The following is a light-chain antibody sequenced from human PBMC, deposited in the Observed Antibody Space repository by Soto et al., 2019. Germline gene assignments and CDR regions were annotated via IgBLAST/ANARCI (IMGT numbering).Light chain of an antibody. J-gene: IGLJ1*01. V-gene: IGLV2-14*01. CDR3: ASWDDSLNGPV. CDR1: SSDVGGYNY. CDR2: QIS. Sequence: QSVLTQPASMSGSPGQSITISCTGTSSDVGGYNYVSWYQHHPGTAPKLIIYQISHRPSGVSNRFSGSKSGNTASLTIPGLQAEDEADYYCASWDDSLNGPVFGTGTKGTVL.